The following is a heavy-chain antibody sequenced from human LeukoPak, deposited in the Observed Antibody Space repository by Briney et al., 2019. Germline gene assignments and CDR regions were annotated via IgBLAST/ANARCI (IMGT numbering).Heavy chain of an antibody. D-gene: IGHD5-18*01. CDR1: GFTFSSYW. CDR3: ARDESFSDTAMPSDH. Sequence: GGSLRLSCAASGFTFSSYWMSWVRQAPGKGLEWVANIKQDGSEKYYVDSVKGRFTISRDNGKNSLYLQMNSLRAEDTAVYYCARDESFSDTAMPSDHWGQGTLVTVSS. V-gene: IGHV3-7*01. J-gene: IGHJ4*02. CDR2: IKQDGSEK.